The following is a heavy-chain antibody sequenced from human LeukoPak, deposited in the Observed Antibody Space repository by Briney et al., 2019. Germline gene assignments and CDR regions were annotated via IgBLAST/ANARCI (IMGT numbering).Heavy chain of an antibody. Sequence: PSETLSLTCTVSGGSISDYYWSWIRQPPGKGLEWIGYIYYTGRTDYNPSLKSRVTISVDTSKNQFSLKLTSVTAADTAVYYCARGSLTWYPTPFDYWGQGTPVTVSS. CDR3: ARGSLTWYPTPFDY. V-gene: IGHV4-59*01. D-gene: IGHD2-15*01. J-gene: IGHJ4*02. CDR2: IYYTGRT. CDR1: GGSISDYY.